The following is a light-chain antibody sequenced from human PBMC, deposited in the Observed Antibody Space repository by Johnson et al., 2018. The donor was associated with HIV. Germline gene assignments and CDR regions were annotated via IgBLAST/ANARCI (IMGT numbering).Light chain of an antibody. Sequence: QSVLTQPPSVSAAPGQKVTISCSGSSSNIGNNYVSWYQQLPGTAPKLLIYDDNKRPSGIPDRFSGSKSGTSATLGITGLKTGDEADYYCGTWDPSLSAGEVFGTGTKVTVL. CDR1: SSNIGNNY. CDR3: GTWDPSLSAGEV. CDR2: DDN. J-gene: IGLJ1*01. V-gene: IGLV1-51*01.